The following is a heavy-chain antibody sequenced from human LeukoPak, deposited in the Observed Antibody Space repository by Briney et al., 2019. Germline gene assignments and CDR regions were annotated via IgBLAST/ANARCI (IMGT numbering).Heavy chain of an antibody. CDR2: TTPIFGTA. CDR1: GATFSSYA. Sequence: SVKLSCNASGATFSSYAISWMRQPPGQGLELMGGTTPIFGTANYAQKFQGRVTITADESTSTAYMELSSLRSEDTAVYYCASGVRGVTSGSYYYGMDVWGKGTTVTVSS. V-gene: IGHV1-69*01. D-gene: IGHD3-10*01. J-gene: IGHJ6*04. CDR3: ASGVRGVTSGSYYYGMDV.